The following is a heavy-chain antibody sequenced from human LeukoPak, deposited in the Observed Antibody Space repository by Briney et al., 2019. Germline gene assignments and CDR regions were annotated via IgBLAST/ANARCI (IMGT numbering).Heavy chain of an antibody. V-gene: IGHV4-39*07. CDR1: GGSISSSSYY. J-gene: IGHJ4*02. D-gene: IGHD1-26*01. CDR2: IYYSGST. Sequence: PSETLSLTCTVSGGSISSSSYYWGWIRQPPGKGLEWIGSIYYSGSTYYNPSLKSRVTISVDTSKNQFSLKLSSVTAADTAVYYCARDFEGCYYAYFDYWGQGTLVTVSS. CDR3: ARDFEGCYYAYFDY.